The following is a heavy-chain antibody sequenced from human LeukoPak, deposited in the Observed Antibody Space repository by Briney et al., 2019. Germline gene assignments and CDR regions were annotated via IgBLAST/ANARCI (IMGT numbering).Heavy chain of an antibody. D-gene: IGHD5-12*01. V-gene: IGHV4-59*01. CDR1: GGSISSYP. CDR3: ARGGGYSGYAY. Sequence: SETLSCTCTVSGGSISSYPCRLIRQPPGPGLEWIGYIYYSGSTNYNPSLKSRVTISVDTSKNQFSLKLSSVTAADTAVYYCARGGGYSGYAYWGQGTLVTVSS. CDR2: IYYSGST. J-gene: IGHJ4*02.